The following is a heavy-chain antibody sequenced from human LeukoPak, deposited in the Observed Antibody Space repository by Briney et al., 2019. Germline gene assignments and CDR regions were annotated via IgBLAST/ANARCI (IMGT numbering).Heavy chain of an antibody. Sequence: ASAKVSCKASGYTFTSYYMHWVRQAPGQGLEWMGIINPSGGSTSYAQKFQGRVTMTRDTSTSTVYMELSSLRSEDTAVYYCARDRSRGVFDYWGQGTLVTVSS. D-gene: IGHD3-16*01. CDR2: INPSGGST. CDR3: ARDRSRGVFDY. CDR1: GYTFTSYY. J-gene: IGHJ4*02. V-gene: IGHV1-46*01.